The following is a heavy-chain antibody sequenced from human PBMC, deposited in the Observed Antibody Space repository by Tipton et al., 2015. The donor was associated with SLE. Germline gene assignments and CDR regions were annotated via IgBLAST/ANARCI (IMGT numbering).Heavy chain of an antibody. Sequence: TLSLTCTVSGGSISSGSYYWSWIRQPAGKGLEWIGYIYTSGSTYYNPSLKSRVTISVDTSKNHFSLKLSSVTAADTAVYYCARHSSRGDYWGQGTLVTVSS. CDR3: ARHSSRGDY. D-gene: IGHD6-13*01. V-gene: IGHV4-61*09. CDR2: IYTSGST. J-gene: IGHJ4*02. CDR1: GGSISSGSYY.